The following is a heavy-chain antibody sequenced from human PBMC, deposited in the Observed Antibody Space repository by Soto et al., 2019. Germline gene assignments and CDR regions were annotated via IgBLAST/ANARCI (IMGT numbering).Heavy chain of an antibody. D-gene: IGHD5-12*01. Sequence: PGGSLRLSCAASGVTFSSYSMNWVRQAPGKGLEWVSSISSSSSYIYYADSVKGRFTISRDNAKNSLYLQMNSLRAEDTAVYYCASSILYSGYDFFYWGQGTLVTVSS. CDR1: GVTFSSYS. J-gene: IGHJ4*02. CDR2: ISSSSSYI. CDR3: ASSILYSGYDFFY. V-gene: IGHV3-21*01.